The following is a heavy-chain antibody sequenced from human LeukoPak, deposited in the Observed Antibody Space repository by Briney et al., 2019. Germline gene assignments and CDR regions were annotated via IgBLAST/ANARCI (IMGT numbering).Heavy chain of an antibody. CDR3: AKVATGP. CDR2: VSKTGGTT. Sequence: TGGSLRLSCVAFGFRFSNNAMSWVRQAPGKGLEWVSSVSKTGGTTYYADSVKGRFTISRDNSRNTVSLQMNSLRAEDTAIYYCAKVATGPWGQGTLVTVSS. J-gene: IGHJ5*02. V-gene: IGHV3-23*01. CDR1: GFRFSNNA. D-gene: IGHD5-12*01.